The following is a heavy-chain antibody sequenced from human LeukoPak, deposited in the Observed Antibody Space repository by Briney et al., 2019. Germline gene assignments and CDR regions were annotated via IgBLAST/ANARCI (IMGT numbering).Heavy chain of an antibody. Sequence: SETLSLTYTVSGYSISSGHYWGWIRQPPGKGLEWIGSMYHSGSTYYNPPLKSRVTISEDTSKNQFSLKLRSVTAADTAVYYCARDSSSSFWGPLGYYYMDVWGKGTTVTVSS. V-gene: IGHV4-38-2*02. CDR1: GYSISSGHY. D-gene: IGHD6-6*01. J-gene: IGHJ6*03. CDR2: MYHSGST. CDR3: ARDSSSSFWGPLGYYYMDV.